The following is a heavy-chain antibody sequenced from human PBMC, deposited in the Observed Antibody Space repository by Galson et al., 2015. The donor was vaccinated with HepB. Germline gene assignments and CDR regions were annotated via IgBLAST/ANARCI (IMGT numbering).Heavy chain of an antibody. CDR2: IRSKSSNYAT. D-gene: IGHD3-16*01. CDR1: GFTFSGSA. V-gene: IGHV3-73*01. CDR3: TRRGLATSAGMDV. Sequence: SLRLSCAASGFTFSGSAMHWVRQASGKGLEWVGRIRSKSSNYATVYAASVKGRFAISRDDSKKTTYLHMNSLKTEDTAVYYCTRRGLATSAGMDVWGQGTTVTVSS. J-gene: IGHJ6*02.